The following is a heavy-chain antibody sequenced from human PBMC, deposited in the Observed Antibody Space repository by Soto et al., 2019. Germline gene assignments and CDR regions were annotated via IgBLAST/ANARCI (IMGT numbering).Heavy chain of an antibody. V-gene: IGHV4-39*01. Sequence: SETLSLTCTVSGGSISSDAYYWGWVRQPPGKGLEWIGSIHYSGTTYYNPSLRSRVTISVDTSNNQFYLKVSSVSAADTAVYYFATKPGRGYGGNDFFYWGQGTLVTVSS. D-gene: IGHD5-12*01. CDR1: GGSISSDAYY. CDR3: ATKPGRGYGGNDFFY. J-gene: IGHJ4*02. CDR2: IHYSGTT.